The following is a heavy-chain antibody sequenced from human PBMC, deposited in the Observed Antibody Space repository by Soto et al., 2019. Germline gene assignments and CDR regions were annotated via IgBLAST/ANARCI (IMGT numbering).Heavy chain of an antibody. V-gene: IGHV3-23*01. CDR2: ISGSGGSI. CDR3: AKSYSSSSAFGFYYYYGMDV. J-gene: IGHJ6*02. Sequence: GGSLRLSCAASGFTFSSYAMSWVRQAPGKGLEWVSAISGSGGSIYYADSVKGRFTISRDNSKNTLYLQMNSLRAEDMAVYYCAKSYSSSSAFGFYYYYGMDVWGQGTTVTVSS. CDR1: GFTFSSYA. D-gene: IGHD6-6*01.